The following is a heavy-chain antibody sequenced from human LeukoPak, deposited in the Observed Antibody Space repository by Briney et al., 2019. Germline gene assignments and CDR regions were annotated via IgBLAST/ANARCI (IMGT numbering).Heavy chain of an antibody. J-gene: IGHJ6*02. CDR2: INPNSGGT. CDR3: AREIIAAAGNVFSDYYYYYGMDG. Sequence: ASVKVSCKDSEYTFTVYYIHWLRQAPGQGLEWMGWINPNSGGTNYAQKFQGRVTMTRDTSTSTVYMELSSLRSEDTAVYYCAREIIAAAGNVFSDYYYYYGMDGWGQGTTVTVS. V-gene: IGHV1-2*02. D-gene: IGHD6-13*01. CDR1: EYTFTVYY.